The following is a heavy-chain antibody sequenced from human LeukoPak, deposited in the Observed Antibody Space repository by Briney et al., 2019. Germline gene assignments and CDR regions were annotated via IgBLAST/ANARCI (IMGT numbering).Heavy chain of an antibody. CDR1: GVSISSYD. J-gene: IGHJ3*02. V-gene: IGHV4-59*01. CDR2: IYYSGST. CDR3: ARVRDATYYYDSSGDDAFDI. Sequence: SETLSLTCTVSGVSISSYDWSWIRQPPGKGLEWLGYIYYSGSTNYNPSLKSRVTISVDTSKNQFSLKLSSVTAADTAVYYCARVRDATYYYDSSGDDAFDIWGQETMVTVSS. D-gene: IGHD3-22*01.